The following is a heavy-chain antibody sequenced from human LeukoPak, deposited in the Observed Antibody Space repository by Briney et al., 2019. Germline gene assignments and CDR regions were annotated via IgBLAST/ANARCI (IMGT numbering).Heavy chain of an antibody. D-gene: IGHD7-27*01. CDR3: AKDGGLWVSAHWGDS. CDR2: ITTSDGNT. CDR1: GFTFSSYT. V-gene: IGHV3-23*01. J-gene: IGHJ4*02. Sequence: GGSLRLSCAASGFTFSSYTMSWDRQAPGKGLEWVSTITTSDGNTDYADSVKGRFTVSRDNSKNTLYLQMNSLRAEDTAVYYCAKDGGLWVSAHWGDSWGRGTLVTVSS.